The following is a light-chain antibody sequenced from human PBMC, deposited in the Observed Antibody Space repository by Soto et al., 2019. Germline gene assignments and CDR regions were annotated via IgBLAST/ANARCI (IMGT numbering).Light chain of an antibody. CDR2: GAS. V-gene: IGKV3-15*01. CDR1: QSVSSN. J-gene: IGKJ1*01. Sequence: EVVMTQSPATLSVSPGERATLSCRASQSVSSNLAWYQQKPGQAPRLLIYGASTRATGVPVTFSGSGSGTEFTLTISSLQSEDFALYYCQQYNYWPRTFGQGTKVEIK. CDR3: QQYNYWPRT.